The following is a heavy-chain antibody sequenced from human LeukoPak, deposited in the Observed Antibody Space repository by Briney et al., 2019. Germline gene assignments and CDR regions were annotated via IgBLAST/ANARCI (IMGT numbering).Heavy chain of an antibody. CDR2: ISYDGSNK. D-gene: IGHD3-10*01. Sequence: GGSLRLSCAASEFTFSSHGMHWVRQAPGKGLEWVALISYDGSNKNYADSVRGRSTISRDNSKNTLYLQMNSLRAEDRAVYYCAKDSSSTWFGGDSKWGQGTLVTVSS. V-gene: IGHV3-30*18. CDR1: EFTFSSHG. CDR3: AKDSSSTWFGGDSK. J-gene: IGHJ4*02.